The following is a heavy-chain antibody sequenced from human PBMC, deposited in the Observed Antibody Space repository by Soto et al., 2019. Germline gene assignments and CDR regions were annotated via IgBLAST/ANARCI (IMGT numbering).Heavy chain of an antibody. Sequence: SETLSLTCTVSGGSISSGDYYWSWIRQPPGKGLEWIGYIYYSGSTYYNPSLKSRVTISVDTSKNQFSLKLSSVTAADTAVYYCARVVLGYNNWFDPWGQGTLVTVS. V-gene: IGHV4-30-4*01. D-gene: IGHD5-12*01. CDR2: IYYSGST. J-gene: IGHJ5*02. CDR1: GGSISSGDYY. CDR3: ARVVLGYNNWFDP.